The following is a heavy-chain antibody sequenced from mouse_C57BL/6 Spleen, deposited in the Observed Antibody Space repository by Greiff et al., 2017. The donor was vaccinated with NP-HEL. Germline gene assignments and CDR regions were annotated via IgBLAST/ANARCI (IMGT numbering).Heavy chain of an antibody. J-gene: IGHJ3*01. CDR2: IDPSDSYT. CDR3: ARGYYYGSSSWFAY. CDR1: GYTFTSYW. V-gene: IGHV1-50*01. Sequence: QVQLQQPGAELVKPGASVKLSCKASGYTFTSYWMQWVKQRPGQGLEWIGEIDPSDSYTNYNQKFKGKATLTVDTSSSTAYMQLSSLTSEDSAVYYGARGYYYGSSSWFAYWGQGTLVTVSA. D-gene: IGHD1-1*01.